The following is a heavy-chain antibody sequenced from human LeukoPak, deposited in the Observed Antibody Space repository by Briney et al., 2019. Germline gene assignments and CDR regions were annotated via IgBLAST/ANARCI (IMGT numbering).Heavy chain of an antibody. Sequence: SETLSLTCTVSGGSISSGGYYWSWIRQHPGKGLEWIGYIYYSGSTYYNPSLKSRVTISVDTSKNQFSLKLSSVTAADTAVYYCARDGLGDYGFDYWGQGTLVTVSS. J-gene: IGHJ4*02. V-gene: IGHV4-31*03. CDR1: GGSISSGGYY. CDR2: IYYSGST. CDR3: ARDGLGDYGFDY. D-gene: IGHD4-17*01.